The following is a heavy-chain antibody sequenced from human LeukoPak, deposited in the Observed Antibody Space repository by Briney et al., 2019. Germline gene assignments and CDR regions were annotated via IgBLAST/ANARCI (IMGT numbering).Heavy chain of an antibody. D-gene: IGHD3-22*01. Sequence: SETLSLTCTVSGDSLSSSSYYWGWIRQPPGKGLEWIGTIYNSGFTYYNPSLKSRVTISIDTSKNQFSLKLSSVTAADTAVYYCARQSISGSSLSYFDYWGQGTLVNVSS. CDR2: IYNSGFT. CDR1: GDSLSSSSYY. V-gene: IGHV4-39*01. CDR3: ARQSISGSSLSYFDY. J-gene: IGHJ4*02.